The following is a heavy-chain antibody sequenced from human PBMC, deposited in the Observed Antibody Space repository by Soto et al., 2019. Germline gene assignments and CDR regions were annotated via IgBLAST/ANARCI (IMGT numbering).Heavy chain of an antibody. CDR3: VRATYFSDSSGYTRCLDY. V-gene: IGHV1-18*01. CDR2: ISAYDGQT. J-gene: IGHJ4*02. Sequence: ASVKVSCKASGDGFSNYGFSWVRQAPGQGLEWMGWISAYDGQTNYTKKFQGRVTMTTDTSSSTAYMELRSLKTEDTAVYYCVRATYFSDSSGYTRCLDYWGQGTLVTVSS. D-gene: IGHD3-22*01. CDR1: GDGFSNYG.